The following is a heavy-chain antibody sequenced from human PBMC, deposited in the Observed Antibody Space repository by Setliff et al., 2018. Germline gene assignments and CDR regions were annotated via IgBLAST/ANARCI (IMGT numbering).Heavy chain of an antibody. CDR3: TRDWGAAGSTNAFDI. J-gene: IGHJ3*02. V-gene: IGHV3-74*01. CDR2: IHSDGTTT. Sequence: GSLRLSCAASGFTFSGFSMHWVRQAPGKGLEWVSRIHSDGTTTAYADSVRGRVTISRDNAKNTLYLQMNSLRVEDTAVYYCTRDWGAAGSTNAFDIWGQGTMVTVSS. CDR1: GFTFSGFS. D-gene: IGHD1-26*01.